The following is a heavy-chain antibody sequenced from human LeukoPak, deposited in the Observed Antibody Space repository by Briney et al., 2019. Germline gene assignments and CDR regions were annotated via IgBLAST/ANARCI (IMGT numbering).Heavy chain of an antibody. Sequence: TPSETLSLTCTVSGGSISSGGYYWSRIRQHPGKGLEWIGYIYYSGSTYYNPSLKSRVTISVDTSKNQFSLKLSSVTAADTAVYYCARALPATYYDFWSGRNWFDPWGQGTLVTVSS. D-gene: IGHD3-3*01. V-gene: IGHV4-31*03. CDR1: GGSISSGGYY. CDR3: ARALPATYYDFWSGRNWFDP. J-gene: IGHJ5*02. CDR2: IYYSGST.